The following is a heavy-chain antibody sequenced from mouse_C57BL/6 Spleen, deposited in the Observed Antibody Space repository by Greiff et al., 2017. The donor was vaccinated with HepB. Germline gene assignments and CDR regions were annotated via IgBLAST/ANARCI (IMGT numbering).Heavy chain of an antibody. J-gene: IGHJ2*01. CDR1: GFSLTSYA. CDR3: ARITTVVPNYFDY. D-gene: IGHD1-1*01. V-gene: IGHV2-9-1*01. CDR2: IWTGGGT. Sequence: VKLMESGPGLVAPSQSLSITCTVSGFSLTSYAISWVRQPPGKGLEWLGVIWTGGGTNYNSALKSRLSISKDNSKSQVFLKMNSLQTDDTARYYCARITTVVPNYFDYWGQGTTLTVSS.